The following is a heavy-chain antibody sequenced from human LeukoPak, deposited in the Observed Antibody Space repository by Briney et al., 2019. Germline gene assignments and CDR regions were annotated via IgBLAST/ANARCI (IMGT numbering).Heavy chain of an antibody. CDR1: GGSISSSSYY. D-gene: IGHD6-13*01. CDR3: ARGSGYSSSWYAFN. Sequence: SETLSLTCTVSGGSISSSSYYWGWIRQPPGKGLEWIGSIYYSGSTYYNPSLKSRVTISVDTSKNQFSLKLSSVTAADTAVYYCARGSGYSSSWYAFNWGQGTLVTVSS. V-gene: IGHV4-39*07. CDR2: IYYSGST. J-gene: IGHJ4*02.